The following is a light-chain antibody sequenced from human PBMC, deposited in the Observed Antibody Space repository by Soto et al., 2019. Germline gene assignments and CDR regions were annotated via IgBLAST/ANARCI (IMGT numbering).Light chain of an antibody. V-gene: IGKV3-15*01. Sequence: EIVMTQSPVTLSVSPGERATLSCRASQSVKSNLAWYQQRPGQAPRLLIHGASTRATGIPARFSGSGSGTEFTLTISSLQSEDFAVYYCQQYYNWPPLTFGGGTKVEIK. CDR3: QQYYNWPPLT. CDR1: QSVKSN. CDR2: GAS. J-gene: IGKJ4*01.